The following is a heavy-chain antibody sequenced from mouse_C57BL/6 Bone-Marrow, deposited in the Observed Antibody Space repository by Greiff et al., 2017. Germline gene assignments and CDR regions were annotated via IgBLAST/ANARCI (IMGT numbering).Heavy chain of an antibody. CDR3: ARGNYFPWFAY. J-gene: IGHJ3*01. Sequence: EVQGVEPGGGLVKPGGSLKLSCAASGFTFSSYTMSWVRQTPEKRLEWVATISGGGGNTYYPDSVKGRFTISRDNAKNTLYLQMSSLRSEDTALYYCARGNYFPWFAYWGQGTLVTVSA. D-gene: IGHD2-1*01. CDR2: ISGGGGNT. CDR1: GFTFSSYT. V-gene: IGHV5-9*01.